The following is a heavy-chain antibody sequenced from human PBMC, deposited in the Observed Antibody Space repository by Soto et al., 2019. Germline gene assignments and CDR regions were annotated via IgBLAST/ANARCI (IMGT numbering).Heavy chain of an antibody. CDR3: AGGYDILTGYYPGDY. CDR1: GGSVSSGSYY. Sequence: PSETLSLTCTVSGGSVSSGSYYWSWIRQPPGKGLEWIGYIYYSGSTNYNPSLKSRVTISVDTSKNQFSLKLSSVTAADTAVYYCAGGYDILTGYYPGDYWGQGTLVTVSS. V-gene: IGHV4-61*01. CDR2: IYYSGST. J-gene: IGHJ4*02. D-gene: IGHD3-9*01.